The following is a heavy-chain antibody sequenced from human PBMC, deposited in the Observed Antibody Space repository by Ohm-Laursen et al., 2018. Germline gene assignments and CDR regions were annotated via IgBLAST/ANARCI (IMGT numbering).Heavy chain of an antibody. CDR3: ARQCSSSWYELDY. CDR1: GGSISSYY. D-gene: IGHD6-13*01. CDR2: IYYSGST. Sequence: GTLSLTCTVSGGSISSYYWSWIRQPPGKGLEWIGYIYYSGSTNYNPSLKSRVTISVDTSKNQVSLKLNSVTAVDTAMYYCARQCSSSWYELDYWGQGTLVTVSS. V-gene: IGHV4-59*08. J-gene: IGHJ4*02.